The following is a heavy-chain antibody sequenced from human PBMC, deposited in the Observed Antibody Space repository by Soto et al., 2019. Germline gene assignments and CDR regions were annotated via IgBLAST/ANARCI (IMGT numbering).Heavy chain of an antibody. CDR2: ISGSGGST. J-gene: IGHJ6*02. V-gene: IGHV3-23*01. Sequence: GGSLRLSCAASGFTFSSYAMSWVRQAPGKGLEWVSAISGSGGSTYYADSVKGRFTISRDNSKNTLYLQMNSLRAEDTAVYYCAKVSRFPPYLIFGMMDVWGQGTTVTVSS. CDR3: AKVSRFPPYLIFGMMDV. CDR1: GFTFSSYA. D-gene: IGHD3-3*01.